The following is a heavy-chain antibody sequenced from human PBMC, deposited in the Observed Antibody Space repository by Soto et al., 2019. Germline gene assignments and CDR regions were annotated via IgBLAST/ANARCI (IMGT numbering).Heavy chain of an antibody. J-gene: IGHJ4*02. V-gene: IGHV4-30-4*08. CDR1: GGSVSSGDYY. Sequence: QVRLQESGPGQVKPSETLSLTCSVSGGSVSSGDYYWSWFRQPPGKGLEWIGYIYFSGSIYYNPSLKSRSTISVDTSKNQLSLKLSSLTATDTAVYYCARVGEYNARRPFDYWGQGILVTVSS. CDR3: ARVGEYNARRPFDY. D-gene: IGHD6-6*01. CDR2: IYFSGSI.